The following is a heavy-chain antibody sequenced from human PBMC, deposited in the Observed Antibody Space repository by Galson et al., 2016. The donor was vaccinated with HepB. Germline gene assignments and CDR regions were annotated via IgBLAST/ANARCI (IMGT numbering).Heavy chain of an antibody. Sequence: SLRLSCAVSGFNINTYGIHWVRQAPGKGLEWVAIMRYEGGTQFYGRSVKGRFTMSRDDSENTLYLQMTSLRVEDTAVYYCAREVSTSWYRNRVDPWGQGTVVIVSA. D-gene: IGHD6-13*01. CDR1: GFNINTYG. CDR3: AREVSTSWYRNRVDP. J-gene: IGHJ5*02. CDR2: MRYEGGTQ. V-gene: IGHV3-33*01.